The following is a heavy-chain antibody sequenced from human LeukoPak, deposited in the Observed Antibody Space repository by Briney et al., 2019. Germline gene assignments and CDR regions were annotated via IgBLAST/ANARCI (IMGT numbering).Heavy chain of an antibody. Sequence: PGRSLRLSCAASGFTFSSYGMQRVRQAPGKGLEWVAVIWYNGSNKYYADSVKGRFTISRDNSKNTLYLQMNSLRAEDTAVYYCAKSGDDYGDYYWGQGTLVTVSS. CDR1: GFTFSSYG. J-gene: IGHJ4*02. V-gene: IGHV3-33*06. CDR2: IWYNGSNK. CDR3: AKSGDDYGDYY. D-gene: IGHD4-17*01.